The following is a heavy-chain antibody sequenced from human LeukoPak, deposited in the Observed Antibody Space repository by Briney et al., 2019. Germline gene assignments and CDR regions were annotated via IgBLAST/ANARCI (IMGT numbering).Heavy chain of an antibody. Sequence: SETLSLTCTVSGGSVSSGNYYWSWIRQPPGKGLEWIGYIYYSGSTNYNPSLKSRVTISVDTSKNQFSLKLSSVTAADTAVYYWAGDYWGYCSGSSCRYFDYWGQGTLVTVSS. V-gene: IGHV4-61*01. CDR1: GGSVSSGNYY. J-gene: IGHJ4*02. D-gene: IGHD2-15*01. CDR3: AGDYWGYCSGSSCRYFDY. CDR2: IYYSGST.